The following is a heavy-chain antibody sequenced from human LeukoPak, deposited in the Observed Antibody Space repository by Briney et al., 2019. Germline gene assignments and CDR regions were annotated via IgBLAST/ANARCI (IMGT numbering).Heavy chain of an antibody. D-gene: IGHD3-22*01. CDR3: ATTPSMIVNYDY. J-gene: IGHJ4*02. CDR1: GFSFTTYW. CDR2: INQDGTEK. V-gene: IGHV3-7*01. Sequence: GGSLRLSCAASGFSFTTYWMSWVRQAPGKGLEWVANINQDGTEKYYVDSVKGRFTISRDNAKNSLYLQMNSLRAEDTAVYYCATTPSMIVNYDYWGQGTLVTVSS.